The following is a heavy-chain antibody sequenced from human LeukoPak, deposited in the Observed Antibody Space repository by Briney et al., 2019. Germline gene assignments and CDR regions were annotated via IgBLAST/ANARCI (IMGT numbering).Heavy chain of an antibody. CDR2: IYSGGST. CDR1: GFTVSSNY. Sequence: GGSLRLSCAASGFTVSSNYMSWVRQAPGKGLEWVSVIYSGGSTYYADSVKGRFTISRDNSKNTLYLQMNSLRAEDTAVYYCARARGAAAGPYYFDYWGQGTLVTVSS. V-gene: IGHV3-53*01. D-gene: IGHD6-13*01. CDR3: ARARGAAAGPYYFDY. J-gene: IGHJ4*02.